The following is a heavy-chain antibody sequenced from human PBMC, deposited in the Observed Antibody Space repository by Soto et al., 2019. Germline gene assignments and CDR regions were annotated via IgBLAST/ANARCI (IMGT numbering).Heavy chain of an antibody. V-gene: IGHV1-18*01. CDR3: ARSRYYFDY. CDR1: GYTLKNYG. J-gene: IGHJ4*02. Sequence: QVHLVQSGGEVKKPGASVKVSCKASGYTLKNYGIGWVRQAPGQGPEWVGWIKVDNGDTKYAEKLQGRVTLTTDTSTSMAYMELRDLRSDDTAIYHCARSRYYFDYWGQGTLVTVSS. CDR2: IKVDNGDT.